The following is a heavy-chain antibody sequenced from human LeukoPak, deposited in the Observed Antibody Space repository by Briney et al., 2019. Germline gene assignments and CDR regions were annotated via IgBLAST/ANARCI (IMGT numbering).Heavy chain of an antibody. CDR2: INHNGNVN. CDR1: GFTFSSIW. V-gene: IGHV3-7*03. J-gene: IGHJ6*02. CDR3: ARGGGLDV. Sequence: GPLRLPCAASGFTFSSIWWNWAGRPPGRGLEWVASINHNGNVNYYVDSVKGRSTISRDNAKNSLYLQMSNLRAEDTAVYFCARGGGLDVWGQGATVTVSS. D-gene: IGHD3-16*01.